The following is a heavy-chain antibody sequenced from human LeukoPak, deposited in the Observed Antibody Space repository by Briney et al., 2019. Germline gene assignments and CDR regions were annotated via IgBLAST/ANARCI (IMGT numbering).Heavy chain of an antibody. CDR1: GGSISSGSYY. CDR3: ARENDILTGYHYYYYGMDV. J-gene: IGHJ6*04. D-gene: IGHD3-9*01. CDR2: IYTSGST. Sequence: SETLSLTCTVSGGSISSGSYYWSWIRQPTGKELEWIGRIYTSGSTNYNPFLKRRVTISVDTSKTQFSLKPSSVTAADTAVYYCARENDILTGYHYYYYGMDVWGKGTTVTVSS. V-gene: IGHV4-61*02.